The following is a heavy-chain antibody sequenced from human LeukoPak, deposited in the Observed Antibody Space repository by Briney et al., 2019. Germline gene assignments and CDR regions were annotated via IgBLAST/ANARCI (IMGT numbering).Heavy chain of an antibody. Sequence: GGSLRLSCAASGFTFSNAWMSWVRQAPGKGLEWVGRIKSKTDGCTTDYAAPVKGRFTISRDDSKNTLYLQMNSLKTEDTAVYYCTTDLPGYCSSTSCPNYGMDVWGQGTTVTVSS. V-gene: IGHV3-15*01. D-gene: IGHD2-2*01. CDR2: IKSKTDGCTT. J-gene: IGHJ6*02. CDR3: TTDLPGYCSSTSCPNYGMDV. CDR1: GFTFSNAW.